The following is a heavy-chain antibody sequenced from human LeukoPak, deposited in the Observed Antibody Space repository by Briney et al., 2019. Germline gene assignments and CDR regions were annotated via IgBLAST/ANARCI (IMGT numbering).Heavy chain of an antibody. CDR1: GGSIIASDW. D-gene: IGHD2/OR15-2a*01. V-gene: IGHV4-4*02. J-gene: IGHJ3*02. Sequence: SGTLSLTCTVSGGSIIASDWWTWVRQAPGKGLEWVGEVFHTGSRNYSPSLKGRITISIDKYKSQFYLQLNSVTAADAAVYFCSRRNSLSDAFDIWGPGRLIAVSS. CDR3: SRRNSLSDAFDI. CDR2: VFHTGSR.